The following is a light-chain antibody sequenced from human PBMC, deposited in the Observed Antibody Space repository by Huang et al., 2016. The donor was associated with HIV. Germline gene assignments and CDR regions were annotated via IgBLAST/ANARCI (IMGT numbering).Light chain of an antibody. V-gene: IGKV1-NL1*01. CDR2: AAS. CDR3: QQYYITPPIA. Sequence: DIQMTQSPSSLSASVGDRVTITCRASQVISNSLAWYQQKPGKAPKLLLFAASRLEGGVPSRFRGGVSGTDYTLTISSLQPEDFSTYYCQQYYITPPIAFGQGTRLEIK. J-gene: IGKJ5*01. CDR1: QVISNS.